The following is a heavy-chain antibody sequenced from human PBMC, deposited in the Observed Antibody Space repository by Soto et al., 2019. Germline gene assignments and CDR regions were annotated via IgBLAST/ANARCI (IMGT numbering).Heavy chain of an antibody. D-gene: IGHD6-13*01. J-gene: IGHJ4*02. CDR2: IYWDDDK. Sequence: QITLKESGPTLVKPTQTLTLTCTFSVFSLSTSGVGVGWIRQPPGKALEWLAHIYWDDDKRYSPSLKSRLTITKDTSKHPVVLTRTNMDPVDTATYSCAHGVGQQLSDYLAYWGQGTLVTVSS. CDR1: VFSLSTSGVG. CDR3: AHGVGQQLSDYLAY. V-gene: IGHV2-5*02.